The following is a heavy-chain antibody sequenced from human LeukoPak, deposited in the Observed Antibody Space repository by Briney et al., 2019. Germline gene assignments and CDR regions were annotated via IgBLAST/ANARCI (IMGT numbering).Heavy chain of an antibody. CDR3: ARVFLVVVNTFDY. CDR1: GYTFTGYY. CDR2: INPNSGGT. J-gene: IGHJ4*02. D-gene: IGHD3-22*01. V-gene: IGHV1-2*02. Sequence: GASVKVSCKASGYTFTGYYMHWVRQAPGQGLEWMGWINPNSGGTNYAQKFQGRVTMTRDTSISTAYMELSRLRSDDTAVYYCARVFLVVVNTFDYWGQGTLVTVSS.